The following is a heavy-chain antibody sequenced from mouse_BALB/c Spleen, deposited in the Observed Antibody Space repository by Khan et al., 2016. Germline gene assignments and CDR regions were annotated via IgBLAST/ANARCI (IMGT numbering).Heavy chain of an antibody. Sequence: EVELVESGGGLVQPGGSRKLSCAASGFTFSSFGMNWVRQAPEKGLEWVAYISCGSSNIYYAYPVKGRFTISSDNPENTLFLQMTSLRSEDTAMYYCARYDVDNYAMDYWGQGTSVTVSS. V-gene: IGHV5-17*02. CDR3: ARYDVDNYAMDY. CDR1: GFTFSSFG. D-gene: IGHD2-12*01. J-gene: IGHJ4*01. CDR2: ISCGSSNI.